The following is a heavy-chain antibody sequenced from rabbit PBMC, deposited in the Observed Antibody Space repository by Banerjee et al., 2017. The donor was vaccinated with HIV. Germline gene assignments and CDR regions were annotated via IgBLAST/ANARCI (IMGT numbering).Heavy chain of an antibody. CDR3: ARSYAGYAGDAYGPYTRLDL. CDR2: VYGGSSGIT. D-gene: IGHD6-1*01. Sequence: QSLEESGGDLVKPGASLTLTCTASGFTISSSYYMSWVRQAPGKGLEWIASVYGGSSGITYDASWAKGRFTISKTSSTTVTLQMTSLTAADTATYFCARSYAGYAGDAYGPYTRLDLWGPGTLVTVS. CDR1: GFTISSSYY. V-gene: IGHV1S40*01. J-gene: IGHJ3*01.